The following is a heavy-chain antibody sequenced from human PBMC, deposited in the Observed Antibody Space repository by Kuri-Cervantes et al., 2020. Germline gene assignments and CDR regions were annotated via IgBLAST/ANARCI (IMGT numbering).Heavy chain of an antibody. J-gene: IGHJ4*02. CDR1: GGSFSGYY. CDR3: ASLRIVTAPWDY. CDR2: INHSGST. D-gene: IGHD6-13*01. Sequence: SETLSLTCTVYGGSFSGYYWSWIRQPPGKGPEWIGEINHSGSTNYNPSLKSRVTISVDKSKNQFSLKLNSVTAADTAVYYCASLRIVTAPWDYWGQGTLVTVSS. V-gene: IGHV4-34*01.